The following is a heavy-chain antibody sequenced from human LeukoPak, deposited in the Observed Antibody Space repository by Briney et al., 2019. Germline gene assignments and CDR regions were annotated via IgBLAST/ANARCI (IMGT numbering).Heavy chain of an antibody. CDR1: GFTLTDQY. D-gene: IGHD3-16*01. J-gene: IGHJ3*01. Sequence: GGSLRLSCAASGFTLTDQYMDWVRQAPGKGLEWIGHSRNKANSYSTEYAASVKDRFVISRDASGNLMYLQMYSLKIDDTAVYFCARDGGERGNSAFDVWGQGTEVTVSS. CDR2: SRNKANSYST. CDR3: ARDGGERGNSAFDV. V-gene: IGHV3-72*01.